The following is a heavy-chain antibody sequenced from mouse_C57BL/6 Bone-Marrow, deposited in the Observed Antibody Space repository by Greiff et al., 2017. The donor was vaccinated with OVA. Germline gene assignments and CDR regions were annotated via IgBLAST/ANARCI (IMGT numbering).Heavy chain of an antibody. CDR2: INPYNGDT. Sequence: LVEPGDSVQISCKASGYSFTGYFMNWVMQSHGKSLEWIGRINPYNGDTFYNQKFKGKATLTVDKSSSTAHMELRSLTSEDSAVYYCAVVAYYFDYWGQGTTLTVSS. D-gene: IGHD1-1*01. CDR3: AVVAYYFDY. CDR1: GYSFTGYF. J-gene: IGHJ2*01. V-gene: IGHV1-20*01.